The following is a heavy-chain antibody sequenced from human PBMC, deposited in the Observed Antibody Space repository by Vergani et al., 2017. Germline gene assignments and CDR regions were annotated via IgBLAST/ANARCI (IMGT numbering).Heavy chain of an antibody. J-gene: IGHJ4*02. CDR3: AKSSYGYFDY. CDR2: ISSSSSYI. Sequence: EVQLVESGGGLVKPGGSLRLSCAASGFTFSSYSMNWVRQAPGKGLEWVSSISSSSSYIYYADSVKGRFTISRDNAKNSLYLQMNSLRAEDTALYYCAKSSYGYFDYWGQGTLVTVSS. D-gene: IGHD5-18*01. V-gene: IGHV3-21*04. CDR1: GFTFSSYS.